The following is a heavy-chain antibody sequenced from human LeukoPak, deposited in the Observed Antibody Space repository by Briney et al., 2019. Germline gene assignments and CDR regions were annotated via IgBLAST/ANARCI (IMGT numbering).Heavy chain of an antibody. CDR1: GFSFRSYW. J-gene: IGHJ4*02. V-gene: IGHV3-7*01. CDR3: VKLLTRYYIRELRDC. Sequence: GGSLRLSCAASGFSFRSYWMSWVRQAPGKGLEWVASIKQDGSERYYVDSVKGRFTISRDNAKNSLSLQMNSLRVEDTAVYYCVKLLTRYYIRELRDCWGQGSLVTVSS. CDR2: IKQDGSER. D-gene: IGHD3-9*01.